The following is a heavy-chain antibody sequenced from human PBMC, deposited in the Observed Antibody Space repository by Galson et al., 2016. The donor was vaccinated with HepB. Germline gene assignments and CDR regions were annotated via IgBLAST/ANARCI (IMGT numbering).Heavy chain of an antibody. V-gene: IGHV4-59*01. J-gene: IGHJ2*01. CDR3: ARSIYDILAGYYYWYFDL. Sequence: ETLSLTCSVSGGSISSYSWSWIRQPPGKGLEWIGNIFYSGNTNYNPSLKSRVTISVDTSKNQFSLKLTSVTAADTAVYYCARSIYDILAGYYYWYFDLWGRGTLVTVSS. CDR2: IFYSGNT. CDR1: GGSISSYS. D-gene: IGHD3-9*01.